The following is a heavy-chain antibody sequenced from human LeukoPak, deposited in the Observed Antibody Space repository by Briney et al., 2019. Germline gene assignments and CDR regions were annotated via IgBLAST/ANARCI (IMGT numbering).Heavy chain of an antibody. CDR3: ARVVVPGWFDP. J-gene: IGHJ5*02. V-gene: IGHV4-39*07. CDR1: GGSISSSSYY. D-gene: IGHD2-15*01. Sequence: KPSETLSLTCTVSGGSISSSSYYWGWIRQPPGKGLEWIGNIYYSGSTYYNPSLKSRVTISVDTSNNQFSLKLSSVTAADTAVYYCARVVVPGWFDPWGQGTLVTVSS. CDR2: IYYSGST.